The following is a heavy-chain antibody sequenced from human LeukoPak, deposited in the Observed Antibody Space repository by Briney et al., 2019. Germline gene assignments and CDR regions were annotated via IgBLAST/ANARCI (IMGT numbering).Heavy chain of an antibody. D-gene: IGHD1-26*01. J-gene: IGHJ3*02. CDR3: ARDLTTVGATGQDQLGDAFDI. Sequence: ASVKVSCKASGYTFTSDGISWVRQAPGQGLEWMGWISAYNGNTNYAQKLQGRVTMTTDTSTSTAYMELRSLRSDDTAVYYCARDLTTVGATGQDQLGDAFDIWGQGTMVTVSS. CDR1: GYTFTSDG. V-gene: IGHV1-18*01. CDR2: ISAYNGNT.